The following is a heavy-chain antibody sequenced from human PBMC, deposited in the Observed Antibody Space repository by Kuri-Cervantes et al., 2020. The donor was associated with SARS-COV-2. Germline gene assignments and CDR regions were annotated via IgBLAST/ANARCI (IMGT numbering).Heavy chain of an antibody. D-gene: IGHD6-19*01. CDR2: IYYSGGS. CDR3: ARGMQQWPFDY. V-gene: IGHV4-59*01. J-gene: IGHJ4*02. CDR1: GGSINYYY. Sequence: GSLRLSCTVSGGSINYYYWSWIRQSPGKGLEWIGYIYYSGGSNYNPSLKSRVTISVDTSKNQFSLKLTSVTAADTAVYYCARGMQQWPFDYWGQGTLVTVSS.